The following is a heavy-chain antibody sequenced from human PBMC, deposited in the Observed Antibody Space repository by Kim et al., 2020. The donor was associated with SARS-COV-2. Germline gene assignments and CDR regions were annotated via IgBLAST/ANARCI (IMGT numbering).Heavy chain of an antibody. D-gene: IGHD6-13*01. Sequence: ADSVESRFTISRDNAKNSLYLQMNSLRAEDTAVYYCARSRPRLGRSTCFDYWGQGTLVTVSS. CDR3: ARSRPRLGRSTCFDY. J-gene: IGHJ4*02. V-gene: IGHV3-48*03.